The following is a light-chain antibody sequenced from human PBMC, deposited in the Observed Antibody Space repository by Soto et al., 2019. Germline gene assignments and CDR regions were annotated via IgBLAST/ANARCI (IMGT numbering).Light chain of an antibody. Sequence: EIVMTQSPATLSVSPGERATLSCRASQSISNNLAWYQQKPGQAPRLLIYAASARDTGIPARFSGSGSGTEFTLTISSLQSEDFAVYYCQQYNNWPRTFCQGTKV. V-gene: IGKV3-15*01. CDR3: QQYNNWPRT. J-gene: IGKJ1*01. CDR2: AAS. CDR1: QSISNN.